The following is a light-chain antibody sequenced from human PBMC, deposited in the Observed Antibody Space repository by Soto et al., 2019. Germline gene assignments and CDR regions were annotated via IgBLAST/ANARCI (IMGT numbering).Light chain of an antibody. V-gene: IGKV3-15*01. CDR2: GAS. J-gene: IGKJ1*01. CDR3: QQYNNWPPWT. CDR1: LRVSSN. Sequence: EMVMTQSPATLSVSPGERATLSCRASLRVSSNLAWYQQKPGQAPRLLIYGASTRATGIPARFSGSGSGTEFTLSISILQSEDFAIYYCQQYNNWPPWTFGQGTKVEIK.